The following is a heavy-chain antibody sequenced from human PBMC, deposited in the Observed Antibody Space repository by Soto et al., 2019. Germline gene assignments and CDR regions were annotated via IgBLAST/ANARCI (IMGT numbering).Heavy chain of an antibody. D-gene: IGHD1-1*01. CDR2: ISSTV. J-gene: IGHJ4*02. V-gene: IGHV3-21*01. CDR3: ARDKEGVPGFDY. CDR1: GFTFSRVS. Sequence: GGSLRLSCEASGFTFSRVSMNWVRQVPGKGLEWVASISSTVYYADSVKGRFTISRDNAKNSLYLQMNSLRAEDTAVYYCARDKEGVPGFDYWGQGTLVTVSS.